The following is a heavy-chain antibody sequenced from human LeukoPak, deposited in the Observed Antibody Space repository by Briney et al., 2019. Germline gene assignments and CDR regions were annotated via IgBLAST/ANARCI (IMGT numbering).Heavy chain of an antibody. V-gene: IGHV3-23*01. Sequence: PGGSLRLSCAASGFTFSSYAMSCVRQAPGKGLEWVSGISGSSGGTYYAESVKGRFIISRDSSQNTLYLQMHSLKVEDTAIYYCARRRLQIDYWGQGTLVTVSS. D-gene: IGHD4-11*01. CDR2: ISGSSGGT. CDR3: ARRRLQIDY. J-gene: IGHJ4*02. CDR1: GFTFSSYA.